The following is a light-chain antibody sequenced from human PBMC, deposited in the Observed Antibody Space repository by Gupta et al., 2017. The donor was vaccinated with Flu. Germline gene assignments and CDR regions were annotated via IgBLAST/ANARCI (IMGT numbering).Light chain of an antibody. CDR3: QHYSSSSTMYT. Sequence: ATLSCRASQSITSTYLAWYQHKPGQAPRRLMYGASTRATGIPDRFSGGGSGTDFTLNISRLEPEDFAVYYCQHYSSSSTMYTFGQGTKLELK. J-gene: IGKJ2*01. CDR1: QSITSTY. CDR2: GAS. V-gene: IGKV3-20*01.